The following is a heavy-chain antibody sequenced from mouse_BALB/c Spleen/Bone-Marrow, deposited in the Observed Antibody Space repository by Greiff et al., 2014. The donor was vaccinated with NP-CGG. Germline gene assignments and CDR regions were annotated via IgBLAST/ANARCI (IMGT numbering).Heavy chain of an antibody. J-gene: IGHJ1*01. CDR2: IDTSDSYT. CDR1: GYTFTDYW. CDR3: ARDYYGRGWYFDV. D-gene: IGHD1-1*01. V-gene: IGHV1-69*01. Sequence: QVHMKQSGAELVMPGASVKMSCKASGYTFTDYWMHWVKQRPGQGLEWIGAIDTSDSYTSYNQKFKGKATLTVDESSSTAYMQLSSLTSEDSAVYYCARDYYGRGWYFDVWGAGTTVTVSS.